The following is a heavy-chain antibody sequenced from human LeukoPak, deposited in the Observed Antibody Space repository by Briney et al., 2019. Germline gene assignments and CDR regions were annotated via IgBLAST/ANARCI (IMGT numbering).Heavy chain of an antibody. D-gene: IGHD1-1*01. CDR1: GFTFGDYS. CDR2: IRTKDFGGTT. CDR3: TSGLSVRRSNNTPVDY. V-gene: IGHV3-49*04. J-gene: IGHJ4*02. Sequence: SGRSLRLSCTASGFTFGDYSMSWVRQAPGKGLEYIGFIRTKDFGGTTEYAASVKGRFTISRDDSKNTAYLQMNSLKTEDTAVYYCTSGLSVRRSNNTPVDYWGQGTLVTVSS.